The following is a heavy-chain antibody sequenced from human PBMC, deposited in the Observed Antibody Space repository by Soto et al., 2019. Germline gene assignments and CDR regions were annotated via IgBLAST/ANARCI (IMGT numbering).Heavy chain of an antibody. CDR2: ISGSGGST. Sequence: GGSLRLCCAASGFTFSSYAMSWVRQAPGKGLEWVSAISGSGGSTYYADSVEGRFTISRDNSKNTLYLQMNSLRAEDTAVYYCAKRVDTAMVTSPNDYWGQGTLVTVSS. V-gene: IGHV3-23*01. D-gene: IGHD5-18*01. CDR3: AKRVDTAMVTSPNDY. CDR1: GFTFSSYA. J-gene: IGHJ4*02.